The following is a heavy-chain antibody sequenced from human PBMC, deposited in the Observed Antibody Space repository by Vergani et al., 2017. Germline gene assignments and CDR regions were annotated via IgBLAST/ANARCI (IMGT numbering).Heavy chain of an antibody. D-gene: IGHD7-27*01. CDR2: IDWDDDN. CDR3: ARSSNWGSAGFDY. Sequence: QVPLKESGPALVKPTQTLTLTCPFSGFSLSTSGMRVSWIRQPPGKALEWLARIDWDDDNFYSTSMKTRLTISKDTSKNQVVLTMANMYPVDTATYYCARSSNWGSAGFDYWSQGTLVTVSS. J-gene: IGHJ4*02. V-gene: IGHV2-70*04. CDR1: GFSLSTSGMR.